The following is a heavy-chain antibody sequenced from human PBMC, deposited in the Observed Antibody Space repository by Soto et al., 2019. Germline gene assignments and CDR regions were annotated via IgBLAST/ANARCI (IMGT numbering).Heavy chain of an antibody. CDR2: INPNSGGT. CDR3: ARAIDVPYYFDY. J-gene: IGHJ4*02. V-gene: IGHV1-2*04. Sequence: GASVKVSCKASGYTFTGYYMHWVRPAPGQGLEWMGWINPNSGGTNYAQKFQGWVTMTRDTSISTAYMELSRLRSDDTAVYYCARAIDVPYYFDYWGQGTLVTVSS. CDR1: GYTFTGYY. D-gene: IGHD6-6*01.